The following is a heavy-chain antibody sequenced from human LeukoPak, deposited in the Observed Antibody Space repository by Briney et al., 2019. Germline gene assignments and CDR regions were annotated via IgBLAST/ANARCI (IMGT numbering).Heavy chain of an antibody. Sequence: SGTLSLTCAVSGVSISSSNWWSWVRQPPGKGLEWIGEIYHSGSTNYNPSLKSRVTISVDTSKNQFSLKLSSVTAADTAVYYCARGTQWGAFDIWGQGTMVTVSS. CDR1: GVSISSSNW. D-gene: IGHD2-8*01. CDR3: ARGTQWGAFDI. CDR2: IYHSGST. V-gene: IGHV4-4*02. J-gene: IGHJ3*02.